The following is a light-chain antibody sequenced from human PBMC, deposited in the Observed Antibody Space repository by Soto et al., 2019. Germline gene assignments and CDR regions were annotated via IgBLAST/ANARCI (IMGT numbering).Light chain of an antibody. J-gene: IGKJ5*01. V-gene: IGKV1-9*01. CDR3: QQLFDSPIT. Sequence: DRQLTQCPCFLSPSIGESVTITCRASQVISTSLAWYQVKPGKAPKLLIYAASTLESGVPSRFSATVSGTEFSLTITSLQPEDFATYYCQQLFDSPITFGQGTRLEIK. CDR1: QVISTS. CDR2: AAS.